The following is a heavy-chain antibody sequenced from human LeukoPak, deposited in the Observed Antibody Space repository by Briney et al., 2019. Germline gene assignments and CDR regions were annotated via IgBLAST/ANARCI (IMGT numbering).Heavy chain of an antibody. Sequence: ASVKVSCKASGYTFTSYGISWVRQAPGQGLEWMGWISAYNGNTNYAQELQGRVTMTTDTSTSTAYMELRSLRSDDTAVYYCARRHYYDSSGYYYEDYWGQGTLVTVSS. J-gene: IGHJ4*02. CDR2: ISAYNGNT. CDR3: ARRHYYDSSGYYYEDY. V-gene: IGHV1-18*01. D-gene: IGHD3-22*01. CDR1: GYTFTSYG.